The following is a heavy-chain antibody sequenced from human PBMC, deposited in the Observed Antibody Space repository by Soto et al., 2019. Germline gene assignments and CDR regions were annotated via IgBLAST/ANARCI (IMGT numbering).Heavy chain of an antibody. V-gene: IGHV1-24*01. J-gene: IGHJ5*02. Sequence: GASVKVSCKVSGYTLTELSMHCVLQSPLKGLDWMGGFDPEDGETIYAQKFQGRVTMTEDTSTDTAYMELSSLRSEDTAVYYCATERLGYCSGGSCYHSAGPFDPWGQGTLVTVSS. CDR2: FDPEDGET. CDR1: GYTLTELS. CDR3: ATERLGYCSGGSCYHSAGPFDP. D-gene: IGHD2-15*01.